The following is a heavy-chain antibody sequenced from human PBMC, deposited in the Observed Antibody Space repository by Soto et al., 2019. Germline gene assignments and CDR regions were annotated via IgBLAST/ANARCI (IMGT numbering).Heavy chain of an antibody. Sequence: QVQLQQWGAGLLKPSETLSLTCAVYGGSFSGYYWSWIRQPPGKGLEWIGEINHSGSTNYNPSLKIRVTKSVDTSKNQFSLKLSSVTAADTAVYYCARGHQASFDYWGQGTLVTVSS. CDR1: GGSFSGYY. CDR3: ARGHQASFDY. CDR2: INHSGST. D-gene: IGHD2-21*01. J-gene: IGHJ4*02. V-gene: IGHV4-34*01.